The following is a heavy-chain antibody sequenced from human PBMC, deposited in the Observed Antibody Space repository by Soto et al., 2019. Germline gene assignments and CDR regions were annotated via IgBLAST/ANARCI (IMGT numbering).Heavy chain of an antibody. CDR1: GYSMSTGFN. V-gene: IGHV4-38-2*02. Sequence: PSETLSLTCAVSGYSMSTGFNWAWIRQPPGKGLEWIGSIYHSGSTYYSLSLKSRVTISSDASKNQISLKLSSVTATDTALYYCARDWGTGFYPHDSWGQGPLFPVSP. J-gene: IGHJ4*02. CDR3: ARDWGTGFYPHDS. CDR2: IYHSGST. D-gene: IGHD6-19*01.